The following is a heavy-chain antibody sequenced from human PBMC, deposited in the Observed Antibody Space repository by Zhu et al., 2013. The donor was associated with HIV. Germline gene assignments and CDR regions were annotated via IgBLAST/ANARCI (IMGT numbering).Heavy chain of an antibody. V-gene: IGHV1-69*01. CDR1: GGTFTNFA. D-gene: IGHD2-15*01. CDR3: ARALIRVVVEGGYYYYGMDV. CDR2: IVPIFDTA. J-gene: IGHJ6*02. Sequence: QVQLVQSGAEVKKPGSSVKVSCKASGGTFTNFAITWVRQAPGQGLEWMGEIVPIFDTANYAQKFQGRVTITADESTSTAYMELSSLTSEDTAVYYCARALIRVVVEGGYYYYGMDVWGQGTTVTVSS.